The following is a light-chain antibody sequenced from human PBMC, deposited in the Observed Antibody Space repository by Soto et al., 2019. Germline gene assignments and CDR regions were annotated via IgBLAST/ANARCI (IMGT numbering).Light chain of an antibody. V-gene: IGLV2-8*01. J-gene: IGLJ2*01. CDR3: SIYACGNNVI. CDR1: SSDVGAYIF. CDR2: EVS. Sequence: QSVLTQPPSASGSPGQSVAISCTGTSSDVGAYIFVSWYQQHPGKAPKLMIYEVSKRPSGVPDRFSGSKSGNTASLTVSGLQAEDEADYYCSIYACGNNVIFGGGTKLTVL.